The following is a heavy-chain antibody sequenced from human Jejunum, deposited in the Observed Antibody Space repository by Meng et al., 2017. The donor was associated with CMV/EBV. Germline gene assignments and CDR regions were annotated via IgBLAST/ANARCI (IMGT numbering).Heavy chain of an antibody. CDR1: TSYT. Sequence: TSYTMGWVSQVPGKGLEWVSSISTHSSYISYADSVKGRFTISRDNAKNSLYLQMDSLRAEDTAVYYCASGFCGSTTCYREFDYWGQGTLVTVSS. D-gene: IGHD2-2*01. V-gene: IGHV3-21*01. CDR2: ISTHSSYI. J-gene: IGHJ4*02. CDR3: ASGFCGSTTCYREFDY.